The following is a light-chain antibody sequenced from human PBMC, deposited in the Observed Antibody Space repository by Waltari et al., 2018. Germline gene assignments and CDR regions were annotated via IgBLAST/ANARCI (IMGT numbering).Light chain of an antibody. V-gene: IGKV3-20*01. CDR2: GAS. Sequence: EIVLTQSPGTLSLSPGDRAILSCRASQSVSKYLAWYQHKPGQAPRLLIFGASSRATGIPDRFSGSGSGTDLSLTISRVEPEDFAVYYCQQYVSLPATFGQGTKVEIE. J-gene: IGKJ1*01. CDR1: QSVSKY. CDR3: QQYVSLPAT.